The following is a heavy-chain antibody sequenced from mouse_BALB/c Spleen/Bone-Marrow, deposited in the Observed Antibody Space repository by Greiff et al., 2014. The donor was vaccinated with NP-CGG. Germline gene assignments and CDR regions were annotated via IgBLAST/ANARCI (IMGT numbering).Heavy chain of an antibody. CDR3: ARITTATGAMDY. J-gene: IGHJ4*01. CDR1: GFSFTSYG. D-gene: IGHD1-2*01. CDR2: IWADGST. V-gene: IGHV2-9*02. Sequence: VQLQQSGPGLVAPSQSLSISCTVSGFSFTSYGVHWVRQPPGKGLEWLGVIWADGSTNYNSALMSRLSISKDNSKSQVFLKMNSLQTDDTAMYYCARITTATGAMDYWGQGTSVTASS.